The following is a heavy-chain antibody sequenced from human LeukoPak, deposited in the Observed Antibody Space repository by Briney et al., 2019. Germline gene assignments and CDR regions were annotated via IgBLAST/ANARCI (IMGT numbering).Heavy chain of an antibody. J-gene: IGHJ4*02. CDR3: ARDRVRGNANPYFDY. Sequence: SETLSLTCTVSGVSVSSGSYYWSWIRQPPGKGLEWIGYIYYTGNTKYNPSLKSRVTISIDTSKNQFSLKLSSVTAADTAVYYCARDRVRGNANPYFDYWGQGTLVTVSS. D-gene: IGHD1-1*01. CDR1: GVSVSSGSYY. CDR2: IYYTGNT. V-gene: IGHV4-61*01.